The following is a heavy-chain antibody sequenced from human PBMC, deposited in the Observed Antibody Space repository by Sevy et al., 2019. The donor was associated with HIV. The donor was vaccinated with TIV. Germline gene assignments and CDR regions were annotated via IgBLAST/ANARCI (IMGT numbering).Heavy chain of an antibody. CDR1: GGSISSYF. J-gene: IGHJ6*02. CDR3: ARDFKGGDGYRSNGMDV. D-gene: IGHD5-18*01. CDR2: IYYGGNT. V-gene: IGHV4-59*01. Sequence: SETLSLTCTVSGGSISSYFWSWIRQPPGKGLEWIGYIYYGGNTNYNPSLKSRVTISVDTSKNQFSLKLRSVTAADTAVYYCARDFKGGDGYRSNGMDVWGQGTTVTVSS.